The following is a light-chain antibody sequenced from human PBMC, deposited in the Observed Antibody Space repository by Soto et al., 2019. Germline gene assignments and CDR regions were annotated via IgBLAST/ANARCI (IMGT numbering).Light chain of an antibody. CDR2: DVY. CDR1: SGDVGGHNA. J-gene: IGLJ1*01. Sequence: QSALTQPVSVSGSPGQSITLPCTGTSGDVGGHNAVSWYQQHPGKAPKLLIYDVYNRPSGASNRFSGSKSGNTASLTISGLQAEDEADYYCSSYERSGAYVFGTGTKATVL. V-gene: IGLV2-14*03. CDR3: SSYERSGAYV.